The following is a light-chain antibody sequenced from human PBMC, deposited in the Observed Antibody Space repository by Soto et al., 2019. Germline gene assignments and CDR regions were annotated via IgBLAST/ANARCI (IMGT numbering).Light chain of an antibody. Sequence: VMTQSPAILSVSPGERVTLSCRASQRVMNSLAWYQQRPGQAPRLLIHGASTRATGIPARFSGSGSGTEFTLTISSLQSEDFAVYYWQQYHNWRPNTFGKGTKVEI. CDR1: QRVMNS. CDR2: GAS. J-gene: IGKJ2*01. V-gene: IGKV3-15*01. CDR3: QQYHNWRPNT.